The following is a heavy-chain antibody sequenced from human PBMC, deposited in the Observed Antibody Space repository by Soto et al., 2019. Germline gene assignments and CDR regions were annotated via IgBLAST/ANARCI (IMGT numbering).Heavy chain of an antibody. CDR2: ISGSGDST. CDR3: AKDYYGSGSPSDAFDI. V-gene: IGHV3-23*01. D-gene: IGHD3-10*01. Sequence: GGSLRLSCAASGFTFSSYAMSWVRQAPGKGLERVSAISGSGDSTYYADTVKGRFTISRDNSKNTLYLQMNSLRAEDTAVYYCAKDYYGSGSPSDAFDIWGQGTMVTVSS. CDR1: GFTFSSYA. J-gene: IGHJ3*02.